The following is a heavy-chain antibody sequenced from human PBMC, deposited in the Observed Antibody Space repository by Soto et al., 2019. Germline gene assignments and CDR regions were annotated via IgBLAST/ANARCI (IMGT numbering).Heavy chain of an antibody. CDR3: ARDGGIAVAGTLPYFDY. D-gene: IGHD6-19*01. V-gene: IGHV3-21*01. CDR1: GFTFSSYS. Sequence: EVQLVESGGGLIKPGGSLRLSCAASGFTFSSYSMNWVRQAPGKGLEWVSSISSSSSYIYYADSVKGRFTISRDNAKNSLYLQMNSLRAEDTAVYYCARDGGIAVAGTLPYFDYWGQGTLVTVSS. CDR2: ISSSSSYI. J-gene: IGHJ4*02.